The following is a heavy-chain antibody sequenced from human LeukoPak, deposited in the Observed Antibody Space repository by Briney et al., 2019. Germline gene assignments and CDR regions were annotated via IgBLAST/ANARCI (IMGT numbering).Heavy chain of an antibody. D-gene: IGHD4-17*01. J-gene: IGHJ6*03. CDR1: GYTFTSYG. Sequence: ASVKVSCKASGYTFTSYGISWVRQAPGPGLEWMGWISAYNGNTTYAQTLQGRVTMTTDTSTSTAYMELRSLRSDDTAVYYCAAQKDDYGVYVEPLYYYYMDVGGRETTVSVS. CDR3: AAQKDDYGVYVEPLYYYYMDV. V-gene: IGHV1-18*01. CDR2: ISAYNGNT.